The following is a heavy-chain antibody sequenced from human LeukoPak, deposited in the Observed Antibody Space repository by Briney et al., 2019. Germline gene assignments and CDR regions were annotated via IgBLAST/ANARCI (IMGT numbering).Heavy chain of an antibody. CDR2: INPSGGST. V-gene: IGHV1-46*01. J-gene: IGHJ6*03. CDR3: ARRGGKNYGDYVVYDKYMDV. CDR1: GYTFTSYY. Sequence: ASVKVSCKASGYTFTSYYMHWVRQAPGQGLERMGIINPSGGSTSYAQKFQGRVTMTRDMSTSTVYMELSSLRSEDMAVYYCARRGGKNYGDYVVYDKYMDVWGTGTTVTVSS. D-gene: IGHD4-17*01.